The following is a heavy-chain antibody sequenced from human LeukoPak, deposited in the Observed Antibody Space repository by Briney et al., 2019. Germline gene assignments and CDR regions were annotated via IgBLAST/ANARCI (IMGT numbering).Heavy chain of an antibody. V-gene: IGHV1-8*03. CDR1: GYTFTNYD. CDR2: MNPNRGST. J-gene: IGHJ4*02. CDR3: ARGSRSSGLGFDY. Sequence: ASVKLPCKASGYTFTNYDINWVRQATGQGLEWMGWMNPNRGSTGYTQTFQGRVTISRNTSISTAYMELSSLRSEDTAVYYCARGSRSSGLGFDYWGQGTLVTVSS. D-gene: IGHD2-2*01.